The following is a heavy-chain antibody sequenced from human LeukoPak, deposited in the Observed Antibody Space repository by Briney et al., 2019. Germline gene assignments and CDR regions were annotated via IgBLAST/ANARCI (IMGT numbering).Heavy chain of an antibody. CDR1: GGSFSGYY. CDR3: ARRRSSGCFDY. CDR2: INHSGST. Sequence: SETLSLTCAVYGGSFSGYYWSWIRQPPGKGLEWIGEINHSGSTNYNPSLKSRVAISVDTSKNQFSLKLSSVTAADTAVYYCARRRSSGCFDYWGQGTLVTVSS. V-gene: IGHV4-34*01. D-gene: IGHD6-19*01. J-gene: IGHJ4*02.